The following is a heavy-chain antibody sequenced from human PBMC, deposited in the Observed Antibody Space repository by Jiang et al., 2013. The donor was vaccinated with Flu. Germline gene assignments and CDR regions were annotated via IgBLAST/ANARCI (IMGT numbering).Heavy chain of an antibody. CDR1: GYYFTNYW. Sequence: GAEVKKPGESLKISCKGSGYYFTNYWIGWVRQMPGKGLEWMGIVYPGDSDIRYSPSFQGQVTISADKSISTAYLQWSSLKASDTAMYYCARGGSITMVRGDLFDPWGQGTLVTVSS. CDR3: ARGGSITMVRGDLFDP. J-gene: IGHJ5*02. CDR2: VYPGDSDI. D-gene: IGHD3-10*01. V-gene: IGHV5-51*01.